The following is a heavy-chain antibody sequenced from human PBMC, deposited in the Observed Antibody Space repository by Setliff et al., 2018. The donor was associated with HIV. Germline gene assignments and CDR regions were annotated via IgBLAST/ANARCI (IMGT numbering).Heavy chain of an antibody. D-gene: IGHD4-17*01. CDR1: GYTFINYD. CDR3: ARGSNSYGAYILYGMDI. Sequence: GASVKVSCKASGYTFINYDINWVRQAPGQGLQWMGWVNPHSGNTGNAPMFQGRLSMTRDTSTNTAYMELYTLETHDTAVYYCARGSNSYGAYILYGMDIWGQGTSVTVSS. CDR2: VNPHSGNT. V-gene: IGHV1-8*02. J-gene: IGHJ6*02.